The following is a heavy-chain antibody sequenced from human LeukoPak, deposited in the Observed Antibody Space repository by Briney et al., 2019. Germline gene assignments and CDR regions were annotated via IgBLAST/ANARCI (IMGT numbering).Heavy chain of an antibody. CDR1: GYSFTSYW. V-gene: IGHV5-51*01. J-gene: IGHJ4*02. CDR3: ARPRKRGYSYGSFDY. D-gene: IGHD5-18*01. Sequence: GESLKISCKGSGYSFTSYWIGWVRQMPGKGLEWMGIIYPGDSDTRYSPSFQGQVTISADKSISTAYLQWSSLKASDTAMYYCARPRKRGYSYGSFDYWGQGTLVTVSS. CDR2: IYPGDSDT.